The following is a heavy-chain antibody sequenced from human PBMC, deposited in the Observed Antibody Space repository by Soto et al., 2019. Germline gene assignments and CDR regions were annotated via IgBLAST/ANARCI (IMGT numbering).Heavy chain of an antibody. CDR1: GFAFPTYA. V-gene: IGHV3-23*01. CDR2: ISDNGTT. CDR3: AKGGEGSCSRTSCLYFSDS. Sequence: EVQLLDSGGGLVQPGGSLRLSCAASGFAFPTYAMSWVRQAPGKGLEWVSTISDNGTTYYADSVKGRFTISRDNSRNALDLQMNSLRVEDTAVYYCAKGGEGSCSRTSCLYFSDSWGQGTLVTVSS. D-gene: IGHD2-2*01. J-gene: IGHJ5*02.